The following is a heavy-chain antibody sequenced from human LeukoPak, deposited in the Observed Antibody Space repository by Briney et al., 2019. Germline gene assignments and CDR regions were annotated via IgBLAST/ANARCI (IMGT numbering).Heavy chain of an antibody. V-gene: IGHV1-2*02. J-gene: IGHJ5*02. D-gene: IGHD2-15*01. CDR1: GYTFTGYY. CDR2: INPNSGGT. CDR3: ARDPSVVVVAATLGWFDP. Sequence: PEASVKVSCKASGYTFTGYYMHWVRQAPGQGLEWMGWINPNSGGTNYAQKFQGRVTMTRDTSISTAYMELSRLRSDDTAVYYCARDPSVVVVAATLGWFDPWGQGTLVTVSS.